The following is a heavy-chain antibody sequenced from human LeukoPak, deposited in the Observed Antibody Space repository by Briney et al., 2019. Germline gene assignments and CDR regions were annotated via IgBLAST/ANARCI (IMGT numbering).Heavy chain of an antibody. V-gene: IGHV1-2*02. D-gene: IGHD3-10*01. CDR2: INPNSGGT. CDR3: ARGAIVRGVIRRDLDY. CDR1: GYTFTGYY. Sequence: GASVKVSCKASGYTFTGYYMHWVRQAPGQGLEWMGWINPNSGGTNHAQKFQGRVTMTRDTSISTAYMELSRLRSDDTAVYYCARGAIVRGVIRRDLDYWGQGTLVTVSS. J-gene: IGHJ4*02.